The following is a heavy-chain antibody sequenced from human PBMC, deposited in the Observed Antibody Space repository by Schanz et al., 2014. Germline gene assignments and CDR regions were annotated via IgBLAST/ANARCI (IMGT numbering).Heavy chain of an antibody. J-gene: IGHJ6*02. CDR2: ISVSGDRT. V-gene: IGHV3-23*04. D-gene: IGHD1-20*01. CDR1: GFTFSSYA. Sequence: VQLVESGGGVVQPGRSLRLSCAASGFTFSSYAMSWVRQAPGKGLEWVSSISVSGDRTYYADSVKGRFTISRDNSKNALYLQMNSLRAEDTAVYYCARRITGTHHNPYYHGMDVWGQGTTVTVSS. CDR3: ARRITGTHHNPYYHGMDV.